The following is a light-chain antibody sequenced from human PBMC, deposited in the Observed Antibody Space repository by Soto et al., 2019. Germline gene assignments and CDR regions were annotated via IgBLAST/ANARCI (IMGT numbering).Light chain of an antibody. CDR1: SSDVGSYNL. CDR3: CSYAGSYVV. CDR2: EGS. J-gene: IGLJ2*01. Sequence: QYALTQPASVSGSPGQSITISCTGTSSDVGSYNLVSWYQQHPGKAPKLMTYEGSKRPSGVSNRFSGSKSGNTASLTISGLQAEDEADYYCCSYAGSYVVFGGGTKLTVL. V-gene: IGLV2-23*01.